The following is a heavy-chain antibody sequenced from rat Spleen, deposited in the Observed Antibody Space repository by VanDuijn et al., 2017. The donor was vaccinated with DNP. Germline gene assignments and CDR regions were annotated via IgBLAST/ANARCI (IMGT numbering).Heavy chain of an antibody. Sequence: EVQLVESGGGLVQPGRSLKLSCAASGFNFNDYWMGWVRQAPGKGLEWIGEINKDRSTINYIPSLKEKITISRDNVQNTLYLQMSKVGSEDTAIYYCAKGPNYGGWSDYFDYWGQGVMVTVSS. CDR1: GFNFNDYW. CDR2: INKDRSTI. CDR3: AKGPNYGGWSDYFDY. V-gene: IGHV4-2*01. J-gene: IGHJ2*01. D-gene: IGHD1-11*01.